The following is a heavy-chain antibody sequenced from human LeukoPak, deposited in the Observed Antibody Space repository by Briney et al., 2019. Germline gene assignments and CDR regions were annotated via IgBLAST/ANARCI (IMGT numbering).Heavy chain of an antibody. V-gene: IGHV4-59*08. Sequence: SQTLSLTCTVSGDSISPYYWGWIRQPPGKGLEWVGDIYYVGITNYNPSLKSRVIISVDTSKNQFSLELTSVTAADTAVYYCARRRAEAGRELYYFDYWGQGILVTVSS. CDR1: GDSISPYY. J-gene: IGHJ4*02. D-gene: IGHD6-19*01. CDR3: ARRRAEAGRELYYFDY. CDR2: IYYVGIT.